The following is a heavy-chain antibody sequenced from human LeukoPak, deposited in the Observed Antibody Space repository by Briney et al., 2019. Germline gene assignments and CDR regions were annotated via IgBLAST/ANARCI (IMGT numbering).Heavy chain of an antibody. CDR1: GFTFGNAW. CDR2: IKSKTDGATT. J-gene: IGHJ6*03. CDR3: ARDRHDSSSWQYYYYYYYMDV. V-gene: IGHV3-15*01. D-gene: IGHD6-13*01. Sequence: GGSLRLSCAASGFTFGNAWMTWVRQAPGKGLEWVGRIKSKTDGATTDYAAPVKGRFTISRDDSENTLYLQMNSLRAEDTAVYYCARDRHDSSSWQYYYYYYYMDVWGKGTTVTISS.